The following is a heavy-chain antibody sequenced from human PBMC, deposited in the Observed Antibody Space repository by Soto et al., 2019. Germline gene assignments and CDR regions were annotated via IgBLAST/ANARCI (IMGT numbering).Heavy chain of an antibody. V-gene: IGHV3-11*01. CDR1: GFTFSDYY. J-gene: IGHJ4*02. Sequence: QVQLVESGGGLVKPGGSLRLSCASSGFTFSDYYMSWIRQAPGKGLEWVSYISSSGSTIYYADSVKGRFTISRDNAKNSLYLQMNSLRAEDTAVYYCARDPDIVVVPAAMQWEYSNYGGDYWGQGTLVTVSS. CDR3: ARDPDIVVVPAAMQWEYSNYGGDY. D-gene: IGHD2-2*01. CDR2: ISSSGSTI.